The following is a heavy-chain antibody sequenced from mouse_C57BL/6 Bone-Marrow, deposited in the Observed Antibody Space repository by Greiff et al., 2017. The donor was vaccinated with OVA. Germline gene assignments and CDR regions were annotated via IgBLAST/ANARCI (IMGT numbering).Heavy chain of an antibody. J-gene: IGHJ4*01. V-gene: IGHV1-69*01. CDR1: GYTFTSYW. D-gene: IGHD2-10*01. CDR2: IDPSDSYT. CDR3: ARSPFYGLYAMDY. Sequence: QVQLQQPGAELVMPGASVKLSCKASGYTFTSYWMHWVKQRPGQGLEWIGEIDPSDSYTNYNQKFKGKSTLTVDKSSSTAYMQLSSLTSEDSAVYYCARSPFYGLYAMDYWGQGTSVTVSS.